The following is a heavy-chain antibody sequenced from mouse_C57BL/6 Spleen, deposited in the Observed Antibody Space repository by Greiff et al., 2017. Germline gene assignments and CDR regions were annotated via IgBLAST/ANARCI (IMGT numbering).Heavy chain of an antibody. Sequence: QVQLQQPGAELVRPGSSVKLSCKASGYTFTSYWMHWVKQRPIQGLEWIGNIDPSDSETHYNQKFKDKATLTVDKSSSTAYMQLSSLTSEDSAVYYCAREGKGDWYFDVWGTGTTVTVSS. CDR3: AREGKGDWYFDV. J-gene: IGHJ1*03. V-gene: IGHV1-52*01. CDR1: GYTFTSYW. CDR2: IDPSDSET.